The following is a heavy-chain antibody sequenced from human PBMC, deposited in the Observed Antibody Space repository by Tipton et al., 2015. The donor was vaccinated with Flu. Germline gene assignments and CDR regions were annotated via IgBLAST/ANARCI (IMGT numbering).Heavy chain of an antibody. CDR2: IYHSGST. J-gene: IGHJ4*02. CDR1: GYSISSGFY. Sequence: TLSLTCTVSGYSISSGFYWGWIRQSPGKGLEWIGNIYHSGSTFYNPSLKSRLTISVDTTKNQFSLKLSSVTAADTAVYYCARGDGYNFDYWGQGTLVTVSS. CDR3: ARGDGYNFDY. D-gene: IGHD5-24*01. V-gene: IGHV4-38-2*02.